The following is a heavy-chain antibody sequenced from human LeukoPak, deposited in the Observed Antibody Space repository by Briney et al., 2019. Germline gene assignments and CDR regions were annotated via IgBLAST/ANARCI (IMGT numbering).Heavy chain of an antibody. CDR1: VFIFSDYW. CDR2: INRDGSEK. D-gene: IGHD6-13*01. Sequence: GRSLRLSCAASVFIFSDYWMTWVRQAPRKAREGVTNINRDGSEKYYVDSVKGRFKISRDSPKNSLYLQMNNLRAEDTDTYYCARGGYISSWYWVYWGQGTLVTVSS. J-gene: IGHJ4*02. V-gene: IGHV3-7*03. CDR3: ARGGYISSWYWVY.